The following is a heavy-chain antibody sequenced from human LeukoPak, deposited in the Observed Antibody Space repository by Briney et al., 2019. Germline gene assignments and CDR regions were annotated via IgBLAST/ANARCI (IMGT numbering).Heavy chain of an antibody. Sequence: ASVKVSCRASGYIFTSYGISWVRQAPGQGLEWMGWISTYNGNINYAQKLQGRVTMTTDTSTRTAYMELRSLRSDDTAVYYCAREGSYSGSYYGIDYWGQGTLVTVSS. CDR3: AREGSYSGSYYGIDY. CDR1: GYIFTSYG. J-gene: IGHJ4*02. V-gene: IGHV1-18*01. D-gene: IGHD1-26*01. CDR2: ISTYNGNI.